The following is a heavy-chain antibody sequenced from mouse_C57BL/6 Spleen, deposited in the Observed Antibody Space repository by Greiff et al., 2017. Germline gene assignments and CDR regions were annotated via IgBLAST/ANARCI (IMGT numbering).Heavy chain of an antibody. V-gene: IGHV1-15*01. CDR2: IDPETGGT. Sequence: QVQLQQSGAELVRPGASVTLSCKASGYTFTDYEMHWVQQTPVHGLEWIGAIDPETGGTAYNQKFKGKAILTADKSSSTAYMELRSLTSEDSAVDYCTRSRLYDYDYWGQGTTLTVAS. D-gene: IGHD2-4*01. CDR3: TRSRLYDYDY. J-gene: IGHJ2*01. CDR1: GYTFTDYE.